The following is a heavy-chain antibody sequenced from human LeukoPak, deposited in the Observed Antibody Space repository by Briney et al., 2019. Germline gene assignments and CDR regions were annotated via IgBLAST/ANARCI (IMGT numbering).Heavy chain of an antibody. CDR1: GFTFNTYG. D-gene: IGHD3-10*01. CDR3: TTQHSGSYDY. Sequence: GRSLRLSCAASGFTFNTYGMNWVRQAPGKGLEWVGRIKTKTDGGTTDNAAPVKGRFTISRDDSKNTLYLQMNSLKTDDTAVYYCTTQHSGSYDYWGQGTLVTVSS. V-gene: IGHV3-15*01. CDR2: IKTKTDGGTT. J-gene: IGHJ4*02.